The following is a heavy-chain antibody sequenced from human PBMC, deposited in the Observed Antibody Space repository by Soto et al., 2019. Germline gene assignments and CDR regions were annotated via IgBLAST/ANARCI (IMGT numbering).Heavy chain of an antibody. V-gene: IGHV4-59*01. Sequence: SATQSHSYTVAEGYSIDYDGSWIRQSPGKGLEWIGYIHYSGSTNYNPSLKSRIIITVDTPNNQFSLKLNSVTAADTAVYYCARDFRSSGYYTDWGQGSLVTVSS. CDR2: IHYSGST. CDR1: EGYSIDYD. D-gene: IGHD3-22*01. CDR3: ARDFRSSGYYTD. J-gene: IGHJ4*02.